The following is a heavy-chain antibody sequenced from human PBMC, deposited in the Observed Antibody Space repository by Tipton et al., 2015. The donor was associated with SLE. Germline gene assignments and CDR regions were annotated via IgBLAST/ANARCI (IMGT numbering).Heavy chain of an antibody. CDR1: GGSVSSGSYY. CDR2: IYYSGST. Sequence: TLSLTCTVSGGSVSSGSYYWAWIRQPPGKGPEWIGTIYYSGSTYYYPSLKSRITISVDTSKNQLSREVRSVTAADTAVYFCVRLRSKVLIDYWGQGTLVTVSS. V-gene: IGHV4-39*07. D-gene: IGHD2-8*01. CDR3: VRLRSKVLIDY. J-gene: IGHJ4*02.